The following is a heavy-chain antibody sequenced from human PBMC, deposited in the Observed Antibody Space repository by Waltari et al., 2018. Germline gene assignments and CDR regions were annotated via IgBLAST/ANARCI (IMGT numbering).Heavy chain of an antibody. CDR2: IYYSGTT. CDR1: GGSISGYY. D-gene: IGHD6-19*01. J-gene: IGHJ6*02. V-gene: IGHV4-59*01. CDR3: ARVLPVAGPKGGMDV. Sequence: QVQLQESGPGLVKPSENLSLTCTVSGGSISGYYWSWIRQPPGKGLEWIGYIYYSGTTNYNPSLKSRVTISVDTSKNQFSLKLSSVTAADTAVYYCARVLPVAGPKGGMDVWGQGTTVTVSS.